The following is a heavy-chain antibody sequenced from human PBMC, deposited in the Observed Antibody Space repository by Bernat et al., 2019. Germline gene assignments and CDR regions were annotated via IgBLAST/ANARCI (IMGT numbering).Heavy chain of an antibody. CDR2: IYTIGST. J-gene: IGHJ3*02. CDR1: GGSISSGSYY. CDR3: ARDGTYSSGWRDAFDI. D-gene: IGHD6-19*01. V-gene: IGHV4-61*02. Sequence: QVQLQESGPGLVKPSQTLSLTCTVSGGSISSGSYYWSWIRQPAGKGLEWIGRIYTIGSTNYNPSLKSRVTISVDTSKNQFSLKLSSVTAADTAVYYCARDGTYSSGWRDAFDIWGQGTMVTVSS.